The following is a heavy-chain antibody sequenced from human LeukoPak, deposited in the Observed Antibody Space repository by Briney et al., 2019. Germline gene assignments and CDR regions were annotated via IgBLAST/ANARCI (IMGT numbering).Heavy chain of an antibody. Sequence: TGGSLRFSCAASGFTFSSYWMSWVRQAPGKGLEWVANIKQDGSEKYYVDSVKGRFTISRDNAKNSLYLQMSSLRAEDTAVYYCGSGTYYFDYWGQGTLVTVSS. V-gene: IGHV3-7*01. J-gene: IGHJ4*02. CDR2: IKQDGSEK. CDR1: GFTFSSYW. D-gene: IGHD3-10*01. CDR3: GSGTYYFDY.